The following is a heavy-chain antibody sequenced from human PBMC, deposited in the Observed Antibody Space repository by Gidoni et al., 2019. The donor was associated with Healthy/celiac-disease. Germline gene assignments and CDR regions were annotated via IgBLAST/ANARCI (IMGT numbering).Heavy chain of an antibody. CDR2: LGTAGDT. CDR3: ARDPGYGGNSGGYYGMDV. D-gene: IGHD4-17*01. CDR1: GFTFSSYD. V-gene: IGHV3-13*01. Sequence: VQLVESGGGLVQPGGSLRLSCAASGFTFSSYDMHWVRQATGKGLEWVSALGTAGDTYYPGSVKGRFTISRENAKNSLYLQMNSLRAEDTAVYYCARDPGYGGNSGGYYGMDVWGQGTTVTVSS. J-gene: IGHJ6*02.